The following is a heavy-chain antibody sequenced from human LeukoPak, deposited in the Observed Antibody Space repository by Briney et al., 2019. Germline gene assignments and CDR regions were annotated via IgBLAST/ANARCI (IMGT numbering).Heavy chain of an antibody. Sequence: SETLSLTCAVYGGSFSGYYWSWIRRPPGKGLEWIGEINHSGSTNYNPSLKSRVTISVDTSKNQFSLKLSSVTAADTAVYYCARSVVPFDYWGQGTLVTVSS. V-gene: IGHV4-34*01. J-gene: IGHJ4*02. CDR1: GGSFSGYY. CDR2: INHSGST. CDR3: ARSVVPFDY. D-gene: IGHD2-15*01.